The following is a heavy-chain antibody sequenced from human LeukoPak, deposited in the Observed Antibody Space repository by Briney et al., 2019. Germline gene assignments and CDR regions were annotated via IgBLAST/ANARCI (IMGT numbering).Heavy chain of an antibody. CDR1: GFTFSSYS. D-gene: IGHD1-26*01. CDR3: AKDVGKWESLHFFDY. Sequence: GGSLRLSCAASGFTFSSYSMNWVRQAPGKGLEWVSYIRSSSNIIYYADSVKGRFTISRDNTKNSLYLQMNSLRAEDTAVYYCAKDVGKWESLHFFDYWGQGTLVTVSS. J-gene: IGHJ4*02. CDR2: IRSSSNII. V-gene: IGHV3-48*04.